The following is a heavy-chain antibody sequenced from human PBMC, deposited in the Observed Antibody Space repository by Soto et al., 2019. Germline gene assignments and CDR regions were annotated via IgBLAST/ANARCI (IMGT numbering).Heavy chain of an antibody. J-gene: IGHJ4*02. D-gene: IGHD6-19*01. CDR2: ISGSGGST. V-gene: IGHV3-23*01. Sequence: EVQLLESGGGLVQPGGSLRLSCAASGFTFSSYAMSWVRQAPGKGLEWVSAISGSGGSTYYAASVKGRFTISRDNSKNKLYLQMNSLRAEDTAVYYCAKKARKAQWLVPLYFDYWGQGTLVTVSS. CDR1: GFTFSSYA. CDR3: AKKARKAQWLVPLYFDY.